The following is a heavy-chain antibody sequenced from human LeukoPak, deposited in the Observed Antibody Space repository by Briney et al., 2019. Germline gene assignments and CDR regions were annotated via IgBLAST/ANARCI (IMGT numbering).Heavy chain of an antibody. Sequence: PSETLSLTCTVSGGFISGYFWAWIRRPAGKGLEWIGRIYSSGSTNYNLSLKSRVTMSVDTSKNQFSLKLSSVTAADTAVYYCARRNHYDSKEIDYWGQGTLVTVSS. J-gene: IGHJ4*02. CDR2: IYSSGST. V-gene: IGHV4-4*07. CDR3: ARRNHYDSKEIDY. D-gene: IGHD3-22*01. CDR1: GGFISGYF.